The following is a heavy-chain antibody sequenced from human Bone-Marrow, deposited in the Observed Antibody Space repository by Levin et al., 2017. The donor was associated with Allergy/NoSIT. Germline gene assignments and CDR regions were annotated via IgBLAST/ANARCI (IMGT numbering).Heavy chain of an antibody. CDR2: MNPDSGVT. CDR3: ARGLSLDGMDV. J-gene: IGHJ6*01. CDR1: GYTFGISD. Sequence: VASVKVSCKASGYTFGISDIHWVRQVTGQGLEWMGWMNPDSGVTGYAQKFQGRVTLTRDTSITTAYMELTRLRYDDTAVYFCARGLSLDGMDVWGQGTTVIVSS. V-gene: IGHV1-8*01.